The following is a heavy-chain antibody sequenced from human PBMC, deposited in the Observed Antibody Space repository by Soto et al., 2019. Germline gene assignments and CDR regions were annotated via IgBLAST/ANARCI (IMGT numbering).Heavy chain of an antibody. D-gene: IGHD3-3*01. CDR1: GFTFGSHA. V-gene: IGHV3-23*01. Sequence: EVQLLESGGGLVQPGGSLRLSCAASGFTFGSHAMIWVRQAPGKGLEWVSAIRGSGGSAYDADSVKGRFTISRDNSINSLYLQMNSLRAEDPALYFGAKAPYTDFWSAYYYFPYWGQGALVTVSS. CDR2: IRGSGGSA. J-gene: IGHJ4*02. CDR3: AKAPYTDFWSAYYYFPY.